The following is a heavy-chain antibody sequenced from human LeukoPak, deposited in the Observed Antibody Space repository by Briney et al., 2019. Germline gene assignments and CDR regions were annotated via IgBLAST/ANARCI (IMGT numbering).Heavy chain of an antibody. CDR3: ARGIVVVANFDY. CDR1: GGSISSGGYY. V-gene: IGHV4-31*03. CDR2: IYYSGST. J-gene: IGHJ4*02. Sequence: SETLSLICTVSGGSISSGGYYWSWIRQHRGKGLEWIGYIYYSGSTYYNPSLKSRVTTSVDTSKNQFSLKLSSVTAADTAVYYCARGIVVVANFDYWGQGTLVTVSS. D-gene: IGHD3-22*01.